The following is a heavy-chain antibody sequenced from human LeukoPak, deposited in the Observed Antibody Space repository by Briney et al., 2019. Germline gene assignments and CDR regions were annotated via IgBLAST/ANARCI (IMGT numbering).Heavy chain of an antibody. D-gene: IGHD6-19*01. J-gene: IGHJ4*02. CDR3: ARGRVTRLVTYYFDY. CDR2: ISSSSSYI. Sequence: PGGSLRLSCAASGFTFSSYSMNWVRQAPGKGLEWVSSISSSSSYIYYADSVKGRFTISRDNAKNSLYLQMNSLRAEDTAVYYCARGRVTRLVTYYFDYWGQGTLVTVSS. CDR1: GFTFSSYS. V-gene: IGHV3-21*01.